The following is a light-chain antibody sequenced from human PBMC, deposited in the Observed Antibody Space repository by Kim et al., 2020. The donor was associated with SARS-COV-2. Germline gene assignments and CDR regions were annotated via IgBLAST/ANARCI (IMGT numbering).Light chain of an antibody. CDR3: LLFYSGVQV. Sequence: PGVTFTLTCGSSTGDITNDHYPYWFQQKPGQAPRTVIYDTSRKHSGTPARFSGSLLGGKAALTLSGAQPEDEADYYCLLFYSGVQVFGGGTQLTVL. CDR1: TGDITNDHY. J-gene: IGLJ3*02. CDR2: DTS. V-gene: IGLV7-46*01.